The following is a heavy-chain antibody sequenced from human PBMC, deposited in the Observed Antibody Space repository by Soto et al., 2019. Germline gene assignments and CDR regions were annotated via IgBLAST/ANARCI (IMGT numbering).Heavy chain of an antibody. D-gene: IGHD6-13*01. CDR3: ASGRSSSWYDDYYYYYGMDV. Sequence: PSETLSLTCAVSGGSISSGGYYWSWIRQPPGKGLEWIGYIYYSGSTNYNPSLKSRVTISVDTSKNQFSLKLSSVTAADTAVYYCASGRSSSWYDDYYYYYGMDVWGQGTTVTVSS. V-gene: IGHV4-61*08. CDR1: GGSISSGGYY. CDR2: IYYSGST. J-gene: IGHJ6*02.